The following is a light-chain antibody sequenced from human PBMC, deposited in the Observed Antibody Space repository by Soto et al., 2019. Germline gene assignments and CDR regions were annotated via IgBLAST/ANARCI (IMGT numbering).Light chain of an antibody. CDR3: QQYNNRPPIT. Sequence: DIQMTQSPSTLSASVGDRVTITCRASQSISSWLAWYQQKPGKAPKLLIYKASSLESGVPSRFSGSGSGTELTLTISSLQPDDFALYSCQQYNNRPPITFGQGTRLEIK. V-gene: IGKV1-5*03. J-gene: IGKJ5*01. CDR1: QSISSW. CDR2: KAS.